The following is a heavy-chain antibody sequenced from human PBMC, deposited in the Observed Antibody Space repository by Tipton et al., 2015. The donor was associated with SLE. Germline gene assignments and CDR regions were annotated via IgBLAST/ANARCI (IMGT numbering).Heavy chain of an antibody. Sequence: SLRLSCAASGFFVSDNYMNWVRQAPGKGLEWVSILYSGGRTFYADSVRGRFTISRDNAKISLYLQMSSLRVEDTAMYYCARFSPATTSTWFYNWFDLWGQGTLVTVSS. D-gene: IGHD2-2*01. CDR1: GFFVSDNY. J-gene: IGHJ5*02. CDR2: LYSGGRT. V-gene: IGHV3-66*01. CDR3: ARFSPATTSTWFYNWFDL.